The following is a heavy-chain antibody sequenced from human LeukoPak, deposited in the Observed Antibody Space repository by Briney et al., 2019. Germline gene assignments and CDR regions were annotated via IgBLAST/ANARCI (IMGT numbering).Heavy chain of an antibody. J-gene: IGHJ4*02. Sequence: SETLSLTCTVSGGSISSSSYYWGWIRQPPGKGLEWIGSIYYSVSTYYNPSLKSRVTISVDTSKNQFSLKLSSVTAADTAVYYCASGDLEFDYWGQGTLVTVSS. D-gene: IGHD2-21*02. CDR3: ASGDLEFDY. CDR1: GGSISSSSYY. CDR2: IYYSVST. V-gene: IGHV4-39*01.